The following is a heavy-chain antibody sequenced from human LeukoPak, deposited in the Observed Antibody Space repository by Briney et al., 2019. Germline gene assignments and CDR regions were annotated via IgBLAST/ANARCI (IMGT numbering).Heavy chain of an antibody. CDR1: GGSISSGDYY. CDR2: IYYSGST. D-gene: IGHD3-10*01. V-gene: IGHV4-30-4*01. Sequence: SQTLSLTCTVSGGSISSGDYYWSWIRQPPGKGLEWIGYIYYSGSTYYNPSLKSRVTISVDTFKNQFSLKLSSVTAADTAVYYCARDRLAWFGELFLFDYWGQGTLVTVSS. J-gene: IGHJ4*02. CDR3: ARDRLAWFGELFLFDY.